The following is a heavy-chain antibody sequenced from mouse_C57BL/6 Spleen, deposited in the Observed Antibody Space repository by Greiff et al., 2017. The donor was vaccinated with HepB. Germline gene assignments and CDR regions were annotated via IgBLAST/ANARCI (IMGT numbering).Heavy chain of an antibody. Sequence: EVKLQESGPGLVKPSQSLSLTCSVTGYSITSGYYWNWIRQFPGNKLEWMGYISYDGSNNYNPSLKNRISITRDTSKNQFFLKLNSVTTEDTATYYCASPYYGSSYDYAMDYWGQGTSVTVSS. J-gene: IGHJ4*01. V-gene: IGHV3-6*01. CDR1: GYSITSGYY. CDR2: ISYDGSN. D-gene: IGHD1-1*01. CDR3: ASPYYGSSYDYAMDY.